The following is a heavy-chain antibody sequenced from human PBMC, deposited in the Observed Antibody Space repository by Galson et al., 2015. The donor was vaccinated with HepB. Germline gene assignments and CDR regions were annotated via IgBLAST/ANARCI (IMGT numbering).Heavy chain of an antibody. J-gene: IGHJ4*02. V-gene: IGHV3-33*01. CDR3: ARPTGIYGDQGAVDY. CDR2: IWYDGSNK. Sequence: SLRLSCAASGFTFSSYGMHWVRQAPGKGLEWVAVIWYDGSNKYYADSVKGRFTISRDNSKNTLYLQMNSLRAEDTAVYYCARPTGIYGDQGAVDYWGQGTLVTVSS. CDR1: GFTFSSYG. D-gene: IGHD4-17*01.